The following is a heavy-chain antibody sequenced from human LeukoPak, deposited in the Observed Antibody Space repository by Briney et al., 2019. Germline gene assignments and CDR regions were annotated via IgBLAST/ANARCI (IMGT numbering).Heavy chain of an antibody. J-gene: IGHJ6*04. CDR1: GYTFTGYY. CDR3: ARGYCSGGSCYWMDV. D-gene: IGHD2-15*01. V-gene: IGHV1-2*02. Sequence: ASVKVSCKASGYTFTGYYMHWVRQAPGQGLEWMGWISPNSGGTNYAQKFQGRVTMTRDTSISTAYMELSRLRSDDTAVYYCARGYCSGGSCYWMDVWGKGTTVTISS. CDR2: ISPNSGGT.